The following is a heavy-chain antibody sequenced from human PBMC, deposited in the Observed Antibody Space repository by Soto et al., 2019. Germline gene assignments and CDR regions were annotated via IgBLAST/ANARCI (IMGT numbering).Heavy chain of an antibody. J-gene: IGHJ6*03. Sequence: ASVKVSCKASGYTFTSYDVYWVRQATGQGLEWMGWMNPNSGYTDYAQKFQGRLTMTRDTSISTPYMELSGLSSEDTAVYYCARGYYYYMDVWGKGTTVTVPS. CDR3: ARGYYYYMDV. CDR2: MNPNSGYT. CDR1: GYTFTSYD. D-gene: IGHD3-10*01. V-gene: IGHV1-8*01.